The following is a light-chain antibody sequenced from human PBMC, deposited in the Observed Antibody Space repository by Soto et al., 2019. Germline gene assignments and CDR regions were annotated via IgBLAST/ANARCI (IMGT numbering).Light chain of an antibody. CDR3: GTWDASRNWV. J-gene: IGLJ3*02. CDR1: SSDIGNNY. V-gene: IGLV1-51*01. Sequence: QSVLTQPPSVSAAPGQRVAISCSGGSSDIGNNYVSWYQQFPGTAPKLLIYDNNRRPSGIPDRFSGSKSGTSATLGITGLQSGDEAYYYCGTWDASRNWVFGGGTKLTVL. CDR2: DNN.